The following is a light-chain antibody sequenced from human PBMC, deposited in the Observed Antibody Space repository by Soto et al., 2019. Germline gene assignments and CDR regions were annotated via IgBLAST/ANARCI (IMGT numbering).Light chain of an antibody. V-gene: IGKV3-15*01. CDR1: RSVSSN. CDR3: QQYSDWLGT. J-gene: IGKJ4*01. CDR2: GAS. Sequence: EIVMTQSPATLSVFPGERATLSCRASRSVSSNLAWYQQKPGQAPRLLIYGASTRATGIPARFSGSGSGTEFSLTISSLQSEDFAIYYCQQYSDWLGTFGGGTKVEIK.